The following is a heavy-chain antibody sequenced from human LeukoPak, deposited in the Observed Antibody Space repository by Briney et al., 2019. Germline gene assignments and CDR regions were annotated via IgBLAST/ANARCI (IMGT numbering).Heavy chain of an antibody. CDR1: GFTFSSYG. Sequence: PGGSLRLSCAASGFTFSSYGMHWVRQAPGKGLEWVAFIRYDGSNKYYADSVKGRFTISRDNSKNTLYLQMNSLRAEDTAVYYCAKDRPAAMARDYWGQGTLVTVSS. CDR2: IRYDGSNK. CDR3: AKDRPAAMARDY. V-gene: IGHV3-30*02. J-gene: IGHJ4*02. D-gene: IGHD2-2*01.